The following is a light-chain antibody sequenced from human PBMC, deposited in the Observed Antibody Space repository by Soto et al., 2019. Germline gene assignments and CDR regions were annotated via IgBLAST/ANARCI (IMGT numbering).Light chain of an antibody. J-gene: IGKJ4*01. CDR1: QDISTW. V-gene: IGKV1D-16*01. CDR3: YQYNTYPPT. Sequence: DIQMTQSPSSLSASVGDRVTITCRASQDISTWLGWYQQKPEKAPKSLISAASSLESGVPSRFSGSGSGTVFTLSFSSLQPGDLATYYCYQYNTYPPTFGGVTKVEVK. CDR2: AAS.